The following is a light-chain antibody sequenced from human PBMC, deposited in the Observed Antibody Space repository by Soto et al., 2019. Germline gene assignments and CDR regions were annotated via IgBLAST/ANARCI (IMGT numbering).Light chain of an antibody. J-gene: IGLJ3*02. CDR3: SSFASSNTGV. Sequence: QSALTQPPSASGSPGQSVTISCTGTSSDVGAYNYVSWYQRHAGKAPKLVIYEVTKRPSGVPDRFSGSKSANTASLTVSGLQAEDEADYYCSSFASSNTGVFGGGTKLTVL. CDR2: EVT. CDR1: SSDVGAYNY. V-gene: IGLV2-8*01.